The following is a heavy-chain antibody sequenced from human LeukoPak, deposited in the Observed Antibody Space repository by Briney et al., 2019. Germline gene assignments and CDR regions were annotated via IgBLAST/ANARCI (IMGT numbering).Heavy chain of an antibody. CDR3: ARSGVGGGGVSFDY. V-gene: IGHV1-18*01. D-gene: IGHD1-26*01. CDR2: VSPYNGNA. Sequence: ASVKVSCKASGYTFTCYGISWVRQAPGQGLEWMGWVSPYNGNANYAQKFRGRVTMTTDTSTSTAYMELRSLRSDDTAVYYCARSGVGGGGVSFDYWGQGTLVTVSS. CDR1: GYTFTCYG. J-gene: IGHJ4*02.